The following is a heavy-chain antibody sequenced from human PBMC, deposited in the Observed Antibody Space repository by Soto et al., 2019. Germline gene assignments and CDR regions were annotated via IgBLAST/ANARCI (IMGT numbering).Heavy chain of an antibody. CDR3: ARGEGSSSQGSFDT. J-gene: IGHJ3*02. Sequence: SVEVSCKASGGTFSSYAISWVRQAPGQGLEWMGGIIPIFGTANYAQKFQGRVTITADKSTSTAYMELSSLRSEYTAVYYCARGEGSSSQGSFDTWGQGTMVTVSS. CDR1: GGTFSSYA. CDR2: IIPIFGTA. D-gene: IGHD2-2*01. V-gene: IGHV1-69*06.